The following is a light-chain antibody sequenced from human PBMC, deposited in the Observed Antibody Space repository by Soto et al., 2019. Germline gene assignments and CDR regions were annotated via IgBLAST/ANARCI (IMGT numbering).Light chain of an antibody. CDR3: QQNYNTPPG. CDR2: TTS. J-gene: IGKJ1*01. Sequence: DIPMTQSPSSLSASVGDRVTLSCRASQGVGSYLNWYQQKPGKAPKLLISTTSNLESGVPSRFSGSGSGTDFTLTISSLHPEDFATYYCQQNYNTPPGFGQGTREEV. CDR1: QGVGSY. V-gene: IGKV1-39*01.